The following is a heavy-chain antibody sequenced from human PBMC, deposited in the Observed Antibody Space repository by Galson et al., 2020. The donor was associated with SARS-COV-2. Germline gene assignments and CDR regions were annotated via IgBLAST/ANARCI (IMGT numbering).Heavy chain of an antibody. Sequence: VSGPTLVNPTATLTLTCSFSGFSLSAFGEGVGWIRQPPGKALEWLALLYWDDDKRYKPYLRTRLTRTKMSTRKHVCLSMANMDPADTATYYWLHRQEGTRPVSYYMDVWGKGTTVIVSS. CDR1: GFSLSAFGEG. CDR2: LYWDDDK. CDR3: LHRQEGTRPVSYYMDV. J-gene: IGHJ6*03. V-gene: IGHV2-5*02. D-gene: IGHD3-10*01.